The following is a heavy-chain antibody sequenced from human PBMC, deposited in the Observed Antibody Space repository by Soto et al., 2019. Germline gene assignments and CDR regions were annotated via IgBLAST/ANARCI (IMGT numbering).Heavy chain of an antibody. J-gene: IGHJ4*02. CDR1: GGSFSGYY. CDR2: INHSGST. V-gene: IGHV4-34*01. Sequence: SETLSLTCAVYGGSFSGYYWSWIRQPPGKGLEWIGEINHSGSTNYNPSLKGRVTISVDTSKNQFSLKLSSVTAADTAVYYCATCGGDCYSVDYWGQGTLVTVSS. CDR3: ATCGGDCYSVDY. D-gene: IGHD2-21*02.